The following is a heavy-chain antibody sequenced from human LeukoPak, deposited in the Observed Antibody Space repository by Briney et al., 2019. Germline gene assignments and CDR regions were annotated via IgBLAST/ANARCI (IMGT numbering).Heavy chain of an antibody. Sequence: SEALSLTCTVSGGSISSYYWSWIRQPPGKGLEWIGYIHYSGSTNYNSSLTSRVTISVDTSKNQFSLKLTSVSAADTAVYYCARGGWSHDYWGQGTLVTVSS. CDR3: ARGGWSHDY. D-gene: IGHD6-19*01. CDR1: GGSISSYY. J-gene: IGHJ4*02. CDR2: IHYSGST. V-gene: IGHV4-59*01.